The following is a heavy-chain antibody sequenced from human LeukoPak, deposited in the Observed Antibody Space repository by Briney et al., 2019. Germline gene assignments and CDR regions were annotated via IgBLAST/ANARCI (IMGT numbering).Heavy chain of an antibody. CDR1: GGSISSSSYC. D-gene: IGHD3-10*01. V-gene: IGHV4-39*07. CDR3: ARDAGYYYGSDSLDY. J-gene: IGHJ4*02. CDR2: IYYSGST. Sequence: SETLSLTCTVSGGSISSSSYCWGWIRQPPGKGLEWIGSIYYSGSTYYNPSLKSRVTISVDTSKNQFSLKLSSVTAADTAVYYCARDAGYYYGSDSLDYWGQGTLVTVSS.